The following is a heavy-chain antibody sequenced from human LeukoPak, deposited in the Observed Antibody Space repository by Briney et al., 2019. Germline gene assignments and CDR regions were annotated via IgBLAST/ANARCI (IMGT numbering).Heavy chain of an antibody. Sequence: SETLSLTCTVSGYSISSGYYWSWVRQPAGKGLEWLGRIYSSGITDYHPSLKSRVTMSVDSSRTHFSLKLSSVTAADTAVYYCARVRSDGFYYYYMDVWGRGTTVTVSS. CDR1: GYSISSGYY. J-gene: IGHJ6*03. CDR3: ARVRSDGFYYYYMDV. CDR2: IYSSGIT. V-gene: IGHV4-38-2*02. D-gene: IGHD5-24*01.